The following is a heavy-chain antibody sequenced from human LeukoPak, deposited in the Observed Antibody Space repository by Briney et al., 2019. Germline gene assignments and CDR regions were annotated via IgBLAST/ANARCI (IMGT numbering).Heavy chain of an antibody. CDR2: INPTGGST. J-gene: IGHJ4*02. D-gene: IGHD6-6*01. V-gene: IGHV1-46*01. CDR3: ARTAARRFDY. CDR1: GYTFPSYF. Sequence: ASVNVSCKASGYTFPSYFMHWVRQAPGQGLEWMGIINPTGGSTTYAQKFQGRVTMTRDTSTSTVYMELSSLRSDDTAVYYCARTAARRFDYWGQGTLVTVSS.